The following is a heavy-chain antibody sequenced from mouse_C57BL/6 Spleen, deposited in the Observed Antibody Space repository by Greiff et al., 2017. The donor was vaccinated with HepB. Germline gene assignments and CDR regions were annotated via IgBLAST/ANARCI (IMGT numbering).Heavy chain of an antibody. J-gene: IGHJ3*01. V-gene: IGHV1-18*01. CDR2: INPNNGGT. D-gene: IGHD2-3*01. Sequence: EVQLQQSGPELVKPGASVKIPCKASGYTFTDYNMDWVKQSHGKSLEWIGDINPNNGGTIYNQKFKGKATLTVDKSSSTAYMELRSLTSEDTAVYYCASGIYDGGVFAYWGQGTLVTVSA. CDR1: GYTFTDYN. CDR3: ASGIYDGGVFAY.